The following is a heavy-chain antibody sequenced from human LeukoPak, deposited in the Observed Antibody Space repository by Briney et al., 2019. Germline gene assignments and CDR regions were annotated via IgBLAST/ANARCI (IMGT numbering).Heavy chain of an antibody. CDR1: GFTVSGNY. CDR3: AGCRWNYHYFEH. V-gene: IGHV3-66*01. CDR2: IYSGGST. J-gene: IGHJ4*02. D-gene: IGHD1-7*01. Sequence: GGSLRLSCAASGFTVSGNYMTWVRQAPGKGLECVSVIYSGGSTYYADSVEGRFTISRDNSKNTPYLHMNSLRAEDTAVYYCAGCRWNYHYFEHWGQGTLVTVSS.